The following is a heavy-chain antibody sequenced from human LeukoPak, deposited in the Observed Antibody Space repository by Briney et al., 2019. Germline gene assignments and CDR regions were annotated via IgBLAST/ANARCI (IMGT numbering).Heavy chain of an antibody. Sequence: MPSETLSLTCTVSGGSISSYYWSWIRQPPGRGLVWMGNIYYSGSTNYNSSLKSRVTISVDTSKNQIPLKLRSVTAADTAVYYCARKGVSDLYYVDSWGQGTLVTVSS. CDR3: ARKGVSDLYYVDS. CDR1: GGSISSYY. D-gene: IGHD2/OR15-2a*01. V-gene: IGHV4-59*08. J-gene: IGHJ4*02. CDR2: IYYSGST.